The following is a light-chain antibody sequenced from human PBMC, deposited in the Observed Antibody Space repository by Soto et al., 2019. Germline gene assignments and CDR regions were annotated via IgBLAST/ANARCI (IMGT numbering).Light chain of an antibody. Sequence: EIVLTQSPGTLSLSPGERATLTCRASQTVSSYLAWYQQKPGQAPRLLIYDASNRATGIPARFSGRGSGTDFTLTISSLEPEDFAVYYCQQRSNWPPVTVGPGTKVDSK. CDR3: QQRSNWPPVT. CDR1: QTVSSY. CDR2: DAS. J-gene: IGKJ3*01. V-gene: IGKV3-11*01.